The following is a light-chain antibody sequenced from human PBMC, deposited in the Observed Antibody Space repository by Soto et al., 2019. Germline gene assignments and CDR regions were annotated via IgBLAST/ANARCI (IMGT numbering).Light chain of an antibody. J-gene: IGLJ1*01. Sequence: QSVLTQPTSVSGSPGQSITISCTGSSNDIGAYNYVSWYQQHPGKAPRLLIHGVRDRPSGVPSRFSASKSGLTASLTISGLQAEDEADYHCSSYTSGSSHYVFGTGTKLTVL. V-gene: IGLV2-14*01. CDR1: SNDIGAYNY. CDR3: SSYTSGSSHYV. CDR2: GVR.